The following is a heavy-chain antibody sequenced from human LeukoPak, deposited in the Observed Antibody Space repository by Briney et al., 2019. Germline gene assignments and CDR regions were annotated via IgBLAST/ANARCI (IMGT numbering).Heavy chain of an antibody. Sequence: SVKVPCKASGGTFSSYAISWVRQAPGQGLEWMGGIIPIFGTANYAQKFQGRVTITADESTSTAYMELSSLRSEDTAVYYCARHSHGGYDILTGYPFDYWGQGTLVTVSS. CDR1: GGTFSSYA. J-gene: IGHJ4*02. CDR2: IIPIFGTA. D-gene: IGHD3-9*01. V-gene: IGHV1-69*13. CDR3: ARHSHGGYDILTGYPFDY.